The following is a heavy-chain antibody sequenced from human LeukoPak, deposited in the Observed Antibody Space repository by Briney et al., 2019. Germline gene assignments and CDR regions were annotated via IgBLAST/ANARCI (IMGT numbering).Heavy chain of an antibody. CDR2: IYYSGST. CDR3: ARHGPPWYDSSGPTTSDWFDP. CDR1: GGSISSYY. Sequence: SETLSLTCTASGGSISSYYWSWIRQPPGKGLEWIGYIYYSGSTNYNPSLKSRVTISVDTSKNQFSLKLSSVTAADTAVYYCARHGPPWYDSSGPTTSDWFDPWGQGTLVTVFS. D-gene: IGHD3-22*01. J-gene: IGHJ5*02. V-gene: IGHV4-59*08.